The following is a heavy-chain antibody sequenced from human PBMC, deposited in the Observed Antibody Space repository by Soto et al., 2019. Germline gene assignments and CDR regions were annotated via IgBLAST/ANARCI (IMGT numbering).Heavy chain of an antibody. D-gene: IGHD2-15*01. CDR1: GFAFSSRG. CDR3: VKDFGSGYLQVGADL. J-gene: IGHJ5*02. CDR2: ISYDGRNE. Sequence: PXGSLILSCRAAGFAFSSRGMHWVRQAPGKGLEWVALISYDGRNEKYAESLKGRFTISRDNSESTLYLQMNGLRPEDAAVYYCVKDFGSGYLQVGADLWGQGTQVTVSS. V-gene: IGHV3-30*18.